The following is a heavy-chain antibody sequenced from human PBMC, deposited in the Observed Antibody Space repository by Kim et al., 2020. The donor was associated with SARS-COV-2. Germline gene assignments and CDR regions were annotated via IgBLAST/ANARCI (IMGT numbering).Heavy chain of an antibody. J-gene: IGHJ4*02. CDR1: GFTFSSYD. D-gene: IGHD2-21*02. CDR3: ARGGYCGGDCYFSKRPFDY. Sequence: GGSLRLSCAASGFTFSSYDMHWVRQATGKGLEWVSAIGTAGDTYYPGSVKGRFTISRENAKNSLYLQMNSLRAGDTAVYYCARGGYCGGDCYFSKRPFDYWGQGTLVTVSS. CDR2: IGTAGDT. V-gene: IGHV3-13*04.